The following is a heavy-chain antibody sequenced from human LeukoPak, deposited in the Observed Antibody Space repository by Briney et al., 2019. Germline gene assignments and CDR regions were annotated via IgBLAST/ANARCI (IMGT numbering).Heavy chain of an antibody. D-gene: IGHD3-10*01. J-gene: IGHJ4*02. V-gene: IGHV4-59*08. CDR2: IYYSGST. Sequence: SGTLSLTCTVSGGSISSYYWSWLRQPPGKGLEWIGYIYYSGSTNYNPSLKSRVTISVDTSKNQFSLKLSSVTAADTAVYYCARHGTMVRGVILDWGQGTLVTVSS. CDR1: GGSISSYY. CDR3: ARHGTMVRGVILD.